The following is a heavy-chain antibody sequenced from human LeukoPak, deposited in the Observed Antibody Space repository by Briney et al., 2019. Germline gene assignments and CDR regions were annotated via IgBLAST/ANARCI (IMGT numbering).Heavy chain of an antibody. CDR2: IIPSASST. J-gene: IGHJ4*02. Sequence: ASVKVSCKASGYTSTNYYIHWVRQAPGQGLEWMGIIIPSASSTRYAQKFQDRVTMTRDTSTSTVYMELSSLRSDDTATYYRAREAIVTTRRTFDLDYWGPGTLVTVSS. CDR1: GYTSTNYY. CDR3: AREAIVTTRRTFDLDY. V-gene: IGHV1-46*01. D-gene: IGHD4-11*01.